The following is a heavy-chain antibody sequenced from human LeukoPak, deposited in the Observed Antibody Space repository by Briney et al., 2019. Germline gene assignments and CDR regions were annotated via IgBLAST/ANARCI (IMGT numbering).Heavy chain of an antibody. CDR1: GFTFSSYW. Sequence: PGGSLRLSCAPSGFTFSSYWMSWVRQAPGKGLEWVANIKQDGSEKYYVDSVKGRFTISRDNAKNSLYLQMNSPRAEDTAVYYCARKAYGLDVWGKGTTVTVSS. CDR2: IKQDGSEK. CDR3: ARKAYGLDV. J-gene: IGHJ6*04. V-gene: IGHV3-7*03.